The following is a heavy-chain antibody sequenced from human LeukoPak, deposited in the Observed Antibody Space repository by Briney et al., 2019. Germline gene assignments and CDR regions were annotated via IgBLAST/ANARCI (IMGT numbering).Heavy chain of an antibody. D-gene: IGHD3-9*01. CDR3: SSSDILTGRPTGY. CDR1: GGTFSSYA. J-gene: IGHJ4*02. V-gene: IGHV1-69*05. Sequence: SVKVSCKASGGTFSSYAISWVRQAPGPGLEWMGRIIPIFGTANYAQKFQGRGTITTHDSPSTPYIELSSLRSEDTALYYCSSSDILTGRPTGYWGQGTLVTVSP. CDR2: IIPIFGTA.